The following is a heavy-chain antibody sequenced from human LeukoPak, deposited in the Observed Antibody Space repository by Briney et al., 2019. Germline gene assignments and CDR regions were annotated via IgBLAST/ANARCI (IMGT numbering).Heavy chain of an antibody. D-gene: IGHD6-19*01. Sequence: GGSLRLSCAASGFSFSDEYMSWIRQAPGRGLEWNSYISASGSYTNYADSVKGRFTISRDNAKNSLYLQMNSLRAEDTAVYYCGRSRGAGPGAHFDVWGQGTLVTVSS. J-gene: IGHJ4*02. CDR1: GFSFSDEY. CDR2: ISASGSYT. CDR3: GRSRGAGPGAHFDV. V-gene: IGHV3-11*03.